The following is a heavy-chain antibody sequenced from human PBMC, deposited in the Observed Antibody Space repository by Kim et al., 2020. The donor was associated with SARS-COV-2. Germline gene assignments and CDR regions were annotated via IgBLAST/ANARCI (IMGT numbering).Heavy chain of an antibody. Sequence: GGSLRLSCAASGFTFSSYEMNWVRQAPGKGLEWVSYISSSGSTIYYADSVKGRFTISRDNAKNSLYLQMNSLRAEDTAVYYCARSGGIQLWLRGYFDYWGQGTLVTVSS. CDR2: ISSSGSTI. CDR3: ARSGGIQLWLRGYFDY. J-gene: IGHJ4*02. V-gene: IGHV3-48*03. D-gene: IGHD5-18*01. CDR1: GFTFSSYE.